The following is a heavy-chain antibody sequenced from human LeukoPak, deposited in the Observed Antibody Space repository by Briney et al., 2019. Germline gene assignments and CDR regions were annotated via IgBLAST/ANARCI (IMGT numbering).Heavy chain of an antibody. V-gene: IGHV3-48*03. Sequence: GGSLRLSCAVSGFPFSVFGMNWVRQDPGKGLEWVSNIGSSGTTRYYADSVKGRFSISRDNAKNSLYLQMNSLRVEDTGVYYCALLAVASDFDYWGQGALVTVSS. CDR3: ALLAVASDFDY. J-gene: IGHJ4*02. CDR2: IGSSGTTR. D-gene: IGHD6-19*01. CDR1: GFPFSVFG.